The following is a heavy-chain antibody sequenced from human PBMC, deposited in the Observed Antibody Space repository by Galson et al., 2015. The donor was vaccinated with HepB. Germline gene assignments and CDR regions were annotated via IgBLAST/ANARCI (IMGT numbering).Heavy chain of an antibody. J-gene: IGHJ4*02. CDR1: GFTFSKYW. V-gene: IGHV3-7*01. CDR2: INGDGSEK. Sequence: SLRLSCAASGFTFSKYWMNWVRQAPGKGPEWVANINGDGSEKDYTDSVKGRFTISRDNAKISLSLQMNSLRAEDTAVYYCANAYYWGQGTLVTVSS. CDR3: ANAYY.